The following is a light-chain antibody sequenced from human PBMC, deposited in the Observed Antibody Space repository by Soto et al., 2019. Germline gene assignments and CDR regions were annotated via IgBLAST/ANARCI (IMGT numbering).Light chain of an antibody. Sequence: DIVMTQSPDSLAVSLGERATINYKSSQSVLYSSNNKNFLAWYQQKPGQPPKLLIYWASTRESGVPDRFSGSGFGTDFTLTISSLQAEDVAVYYCQQYYSTPQTFGQGTKVEIK. CDR1: QSVLYSSNNKNF. J-gene: IGKJ1*01. V-gene: IGKV4-1*01. CDR2: WAS. CDR3: QQYYSTPQT.